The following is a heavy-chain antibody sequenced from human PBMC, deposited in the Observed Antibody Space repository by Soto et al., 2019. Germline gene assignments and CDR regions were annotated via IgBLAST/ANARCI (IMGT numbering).Heavy chain of an antibody. V-gene: IGHV3-66*01. CDR1: GFTVSSNY. CDR3: ARDKPAGIAAAELHICAHAFDI. Sequence: PGESLRLSCAASGFTVSSNYMSWVRQAPGKGLEWVSVIYSGGSTYYADSVKGRFTISRDNSKNTLYLQMNSLRAEDTAVYYCARDKPAGIAAAELHICAHAFDIWGQGTMVTVSS. CDR2: IYSGGST. J-gene: IGHJ3*02. D-gene: IGHD6-13*01.